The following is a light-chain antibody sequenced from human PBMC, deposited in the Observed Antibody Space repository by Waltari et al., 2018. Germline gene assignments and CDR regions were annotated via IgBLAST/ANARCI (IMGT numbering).Light chain of an antibody. V-gene: IGLV8-61*01. Sequence: QTVVTQEPSLSVSPGGTVTLTCPLSSVSFPTTSHATWYQQTPGQAPRTLVYKTNSRSSGVPDRFFGSILGNKVALTITGAQAEDESDYYCLVYMGSGIWVFGGGTKLTVL. CDR2: KTN. CDR3: LVYMGSGIWV. CDR1: SVSFPTTSH. J-gene: IGLJ2*01.